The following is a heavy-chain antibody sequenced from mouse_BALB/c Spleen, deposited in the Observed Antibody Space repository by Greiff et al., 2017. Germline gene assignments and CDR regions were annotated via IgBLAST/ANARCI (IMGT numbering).Heavy chain of an antibody. J-gene: IGHJ3*01. CDR2: IYPGNSDT. D-gene: IGHD1-2*01. V-gene: IGHV1-5*01. Sequence: VQLQQSGTVLARPGASVKMSCKASGYTFTSYWMHWVKQRPGQGLEWIGAIYPGNSDTSYNQKFKGKAKLTAVTSTSTAYMELSSLTNEDSAVYYCTREGLHYYGYGFAYWGQGTLVTVSA. CDR3: TREGLHYYGYGFAY. CDR1: GYTFTSYW.